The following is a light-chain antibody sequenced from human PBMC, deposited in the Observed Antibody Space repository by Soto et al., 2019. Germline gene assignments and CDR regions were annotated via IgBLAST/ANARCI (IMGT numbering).Light chain of an antibody. CDR3: QQYNSYSGT. J-gene: IGKJ1*01. CDR2: DAS. CDR1: QSISSW. Sequence: DIQMTQSPSTLSASVGDRVTITCRASQSISSWLAWYQQKPGKAPKLLIYDASSLESGVPSRFSGSGSGTEFTLTISSLQPDDFATFYCQQYNSYSGTFVPGTKVEIK. V-gene: IGKV1-5*01.